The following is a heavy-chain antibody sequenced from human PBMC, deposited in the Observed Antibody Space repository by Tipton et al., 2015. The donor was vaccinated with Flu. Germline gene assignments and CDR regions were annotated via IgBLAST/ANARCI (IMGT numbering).Heavy chain of an antibody. Sequence: CAASGFTFDDYAMHWVRQAPGKGLEWVSLISGDGGSTYYADSVKGRFTISRDNSKNSLYLQMNSLRTEDTALYYCAKEVVGQWRVRYYGMDVWGQGPTVTVSS. J-gene: IGHJ6*02. D-gene: IGHD6-19*01. CDR2: ISGDGGST. CDR1: GFTFDDYA. V-gene: IGHV3-43*02. CDR3: AKEVVGQWRVRYYGMDV.